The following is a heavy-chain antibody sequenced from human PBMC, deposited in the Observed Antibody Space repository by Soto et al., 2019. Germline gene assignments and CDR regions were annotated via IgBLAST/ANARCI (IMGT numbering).Heavy chain of an antibody. Sequence: QWQLQESGPGLVKPSETLSLTCTVSGGSISSSSYFWGWIRQPPGKGLEWIGSVYYSGSTYYNPSLKSRVTISVDTPKYQFPLKLSSVTAADTAVYYCAGPTLVVVVSDDFNIWGQGTMVTVSS. CDR2: VYYSGST. D-gene: IGHD3-22*01. CDR1: GGSISSSSYF. CDR3: AGPTLVVVVSDDFNI. J-gene: IGHJ3*02. V-gene: IGHV4-39*01.